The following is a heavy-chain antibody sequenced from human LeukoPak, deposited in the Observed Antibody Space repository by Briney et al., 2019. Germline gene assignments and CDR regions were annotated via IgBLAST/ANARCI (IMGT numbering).Heavy chain of an antibody. Sequence: PGGSLRLSCAASGFTVSSNYMSWVRQAPGKGLEWVSVIYSGGSTYYADSVKGRFTLSRDNSKNTLYLQMNSLRAEDAAVYYCAKEYYYGSGTYYNVDYWGQGTLVTVSS. CDR3: AKEYYYGSGTYYNVDY. CDR1: GFTVSSNY. J-gene: IGHJ4*02. D-gene: IGHD3-10*01. V-gene: IGHV3-53*01. CDR2: IYSGGST.